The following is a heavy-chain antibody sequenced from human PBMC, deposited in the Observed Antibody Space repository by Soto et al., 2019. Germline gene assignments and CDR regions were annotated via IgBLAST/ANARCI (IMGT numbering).Heavy chain of an antibody. J-gene: IGHJ6*02. D-gene: IGHD7-27*01. CDR2: IIPMFGSA. V-gene: IGHV1-69*13. CDR1: GGSFSSFA. Sequence: GASVKVSCKASGGSFSSFAFSWVRQAPGQGLEWMGGIIPMFGSANYAQEFLGRVTFTADDSTSTAYMEISGLTFEDTAMYYCARDRPFLRGGLAWGMDVWGQGTTVTVSS. CDR3: ARDRPFLRGGLAWGMDV.